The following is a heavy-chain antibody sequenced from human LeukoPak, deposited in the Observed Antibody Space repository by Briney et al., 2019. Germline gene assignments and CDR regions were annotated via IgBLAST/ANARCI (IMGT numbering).Heavy chain of an antibody. CDR1: GYTFTSNY. V-gene: IGHV1-46*01. J-gene: IGHJ4*02. CDR3: ARAVNTPIYYFEY. CDR2: INPSGGST. D-gene: IGHD1/OR15-1a*01. Sequence: ASVKVSCKAFGYTFTSNYMHWVRQAPGQGLEWMGIINPSGGSTSCAQKFQGRITLSRDTSTSTVYMELSSLRSDDTAVYYCARAVNTPIYYFEYWGQGALVTVSS.